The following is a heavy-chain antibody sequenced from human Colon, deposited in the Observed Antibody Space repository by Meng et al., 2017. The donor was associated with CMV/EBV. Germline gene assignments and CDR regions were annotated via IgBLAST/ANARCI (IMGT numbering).Heavy chain of an antibody. D-gene: IGHD3-10*01. V-gene: IGHV3-43D*03. CDR3: AKVEGSTSNFYYFGMHV. Sequence: GGSLRLSCAAAGITFDDYAMHWVRQAPGKGLEWVSLVSWDGVTNYYGDSVKGRFTISRDKKKNTLFLQMNNLRPEDTAVYYCAKVEGSTSNFYYFGMHVWGQGTTVTVSS. CDR2: VSWDGVTN. CDR1: GITFDDYA. J-gene: IGHJ6*02.